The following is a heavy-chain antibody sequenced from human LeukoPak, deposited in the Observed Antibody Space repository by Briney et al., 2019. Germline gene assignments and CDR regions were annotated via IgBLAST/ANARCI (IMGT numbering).Heavy chain of an antibody. CDR2: ISNDGSNK. CDR3: ARTHGFMMTFGSLKY. J-gene: IGHJ4*02. D-gene: IGHD3-16*01. CDR1: GFTFSSNA. V-gene: IGHV3-30*04. Sequence: GRSLRLSCAASGFTFSSNAMDWVRQAPGKGLEWVAVISNDGSNKYYEDSVKGCFTISRYNCKNTLYLQMSSLRAEDTAVYYCARTHGFMMTFGSLKYWGQGTLGTVSS.